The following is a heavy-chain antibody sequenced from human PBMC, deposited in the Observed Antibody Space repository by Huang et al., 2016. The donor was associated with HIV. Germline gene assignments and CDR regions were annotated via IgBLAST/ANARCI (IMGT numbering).Heavy chain of an antibody. CDR2: LYYTGKM. V-gene: IGHV4-39*01. J-gene: IGHJ2*01. CDR3: ARNHDFWRGRMFAISYFDV. CDR1: GGSINTGRYY. Sequence: QMRFQESGPGLVKPSGTLSLTCNVSGGSINTGRYYWGWSRQPPGKGLGWVGSLYYTGKMTYDPSLKGRLTMSADTSKNQFALNLSSVTAADTAIYYCARNHDFWRGRMFAISYFDVWGRGTLVTVAS. D-gene: IGHD3-3*01.